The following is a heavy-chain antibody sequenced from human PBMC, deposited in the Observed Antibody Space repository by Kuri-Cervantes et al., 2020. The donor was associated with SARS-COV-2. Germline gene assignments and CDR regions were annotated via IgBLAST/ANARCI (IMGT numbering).Heavy chain of an antibody. D-gene: IGHD3-22*01. V-gene: IGHV3-11*05. Sequence: SPKLPCPSSGLPFSDYYMSWSRQAPGKGLEWVSYISSSSSYTNYADSVKGRFTISRDNAKNSLYLQMNSLRAEDTAVYYCARDGGYYYDSSGPCWFAPWGQGTLVTVSS. CDR2: ISSSSSYT. CDR1: GLPFSDYY. CDR3: ARDGGYYYDSSGPCWFAP. J-gene: IGHJ5*02.